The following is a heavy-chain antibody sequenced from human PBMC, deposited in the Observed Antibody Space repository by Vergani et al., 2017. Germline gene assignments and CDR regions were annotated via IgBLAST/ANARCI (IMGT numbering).Heavy chain of an antibody. J-gene: IGHJ3*01. Sequence: QVQLPQWGAGLLKPSETLSLTCAVYGGSFSGYYWSWIRQPPGKGLEWIGEISHSGSTNYNPSLKSRVAFSVDTSKNLFSLRLKSVTATDTGMYYCARPVGPSAIADGYHVWGQGTMVTVS. D-gene: IGHD3-10*01. CDR3: ARPVGPSAIADGYHV. V-gene: IGHV4-34*01. CDR1: GGSFSGYY. CDR2: ISHSGST.